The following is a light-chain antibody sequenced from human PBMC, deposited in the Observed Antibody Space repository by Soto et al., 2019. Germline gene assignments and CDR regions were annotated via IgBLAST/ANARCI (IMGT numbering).Light chain of an antibody. CDR1: SIEVGGYNY. V-gene: IGLV2-14*01. CDR3: SSYTSSSSLWV. J-gene: IGLJ1*01. Sequence: QSALTQPASVSGSPGQSITISCTGTSIEVGGYNYVSWYQQHPGKAPKLMIYDVSNRPSGVSNRFSGSKSGNTASLTISGLQAEDEADYYCSSYTSSSSLWVFGTGTKLTVL. CDR2: DVS.